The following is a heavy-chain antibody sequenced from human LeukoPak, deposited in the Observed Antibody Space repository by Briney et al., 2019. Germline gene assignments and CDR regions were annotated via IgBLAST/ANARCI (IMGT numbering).Heavy chain of an antibody. CDR2: ISRSGSTK. CDR1: GFTFSDYN. V-gene: IGHV3-11*04. D-gene: IGHD6-13*01. J-gene: IGHJ4*02. Sequence: PGGSLRLSCAASGFTFSDYNMRWIRQAPGKGLEWVSSISRSGSTKYYADSVKGRFTISRDNAKDSLFLQMNSLRAEDTAVYYCARAGPSSSWHQFDYWGQGTLVTVSS. CDR3: ARAGPSSSWHQFDY.